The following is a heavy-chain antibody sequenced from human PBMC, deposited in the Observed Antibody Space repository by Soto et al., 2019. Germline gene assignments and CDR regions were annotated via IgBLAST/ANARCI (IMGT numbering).Heavy chain of an antibody. CDR3: AFSGITGTTGAFDI. CDR2: INPNSGGT. Sequence: ASVKVSCKASGYTFTGYYMHWVRQAPGQGHEWMGWINPNSGGTNYAQKFQGWVTMTRDTSISTAYMELSRLRSDDTAVYYCAFSGITGTTGAFDIWGQGTMVTVSS. CDR1: GYTFTGYY. D-gene: IGHD1-7*01. V-gene: IGHV1-2*04. J-gene: IGHJ3*02.